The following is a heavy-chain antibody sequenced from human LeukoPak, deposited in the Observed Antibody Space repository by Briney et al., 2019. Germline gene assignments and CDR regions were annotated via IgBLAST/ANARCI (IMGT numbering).Heavy chain of an antibody. J-gene: IGHJ5*02. CDR2: MSGYNGNT. CDR1: GYTFTNFG. V-gene: IGHV1-18*01. Sequence: GASVKNSCKASGYTFTNFGISWVRQAPGQGLEWRGWMSGYNGNTDYAQKLQGRVTITTDTSTSTVYMELRSLRSDDTAVYYCARDQYYDSKGWFDPWGQGTLVTVYS. D-gene: IGHD3-16*01. CDR3: ARDQYYDSKGWFDP.